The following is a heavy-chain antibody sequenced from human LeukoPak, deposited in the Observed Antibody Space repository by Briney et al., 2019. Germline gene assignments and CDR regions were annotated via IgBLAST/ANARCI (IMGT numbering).Heavy chain of an antibody. D-gene: IGHD2-15*01. CDR3: ATDLGYCSGGSCEGNY. CDR2: IIPIFGTA. V-gene: IGHV1-69*06. CDR1: GGTFSSYA. J-gene: IGHJ4*02. Sequence: ASVKVSCKASGGTFSSYAISWVRQAPGQGLEWMGGIIPIFGTANYAQKFQGRVTMTEDTSTDTAYMELSSLRSEDTAVYYCATDLGYCSGGSCEGNYWGQGTLVTVSS.